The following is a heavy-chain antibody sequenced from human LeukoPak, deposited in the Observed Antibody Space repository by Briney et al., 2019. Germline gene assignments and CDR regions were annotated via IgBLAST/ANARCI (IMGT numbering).Heavy chain of an antibody. V-gene: IGHV5-51*01. J-gene: IGHJ4*02. CDR3: AMGRATTGGDDFDY. Sequence: ASVTVSCTTSGYILSSYWIGWVRQMPGKGLEWMGVIYPDDSDTKYSPSFQGQVTISTDKSISTAYLQWSSLAASDTAMYYCAMGRATTGGDDFDYWGQGTLVTVSS. CDR1: GYILSSYW. CDR2: IYPDDSDT. D-gene: IGHD1-1*01.